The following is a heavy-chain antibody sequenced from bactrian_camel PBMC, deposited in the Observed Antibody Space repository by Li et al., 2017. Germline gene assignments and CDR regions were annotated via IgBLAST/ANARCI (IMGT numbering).Heavy chain of an antibody. D-gene: IGHD2*01. CDR2: INSDGGST. CDR3: GAYYSCSI. J-gene: IGHJ4*01. Sequence: VQLVESGGGLVQPGRSLRLSCAASGFTFSSFWMNWVRQAPGKGFEWVSGINSDGGSTYYADSVKGRFTISRDSAENKLYLQMNSVKTEDTAVYFCGAYYSCSIWGQGTQVTVS. CDR1: GFTFSSFW. V-gene: IGHV3S1*01.